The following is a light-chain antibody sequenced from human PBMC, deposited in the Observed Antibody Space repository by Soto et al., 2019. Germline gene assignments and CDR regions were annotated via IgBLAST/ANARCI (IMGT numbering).Light chain of an antibody. V-gene: IGKV4-1*01. Sequence: DIVMTQSPDSLAVSLGERATVHCKSSQNILYSSNNKNYLAWYQQKPRQPPKLLIYWASTRESGVPDRFSGSGSGTDSTLTISSLQAEDVAVYYCQQYYSTPRTFGQGTKVEIK. CDR2: WAS. CDR1: QNILYSSNNKNY. J-gene: IGKJ1*01. CDR3: QQYYSTPRT.